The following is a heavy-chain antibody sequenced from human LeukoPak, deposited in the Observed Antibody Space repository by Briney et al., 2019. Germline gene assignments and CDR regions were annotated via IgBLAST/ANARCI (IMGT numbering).Heavy chain of an antibody. CDR2: IYYSGST. V-gene: IGHV4-59*08. J-gene: IGHJ3*02. CDR1: GGPISSYY. CDR3: ARPRIAAVHDAFDI. Sequence: SETLSLTCTVSGGPISSYYWSWIRQPPGKGLEWIGYIYYSGSTNYNPSLKSRVTISVDTSKNQFSLKLSSVTAADTAVYYCARPRIAAVHDAFDIWGQGTMVTVSS. D-gene: IGHD6-13*01.